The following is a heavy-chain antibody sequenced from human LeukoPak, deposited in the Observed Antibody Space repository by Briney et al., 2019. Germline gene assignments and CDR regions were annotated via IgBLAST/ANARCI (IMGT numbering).Heavy chain of an antibody. J-gene: IGHJ4*01. D-gene: IGHD3-10*01. CDR1: GFTFSSYW. Sequence: GGSLRLSCAASGFTFSSYWMHWVRQTPGKGLVWVSCISSDGRSTYYADSVQGRFTISRDNAKNTLYLQMNSLRVEDTAMYHCVKDGGRSYSTTYDYWGHGNLVTVSS. CDR3: VKDGGRSYSTTYDY. V-gene: IGHV3-74*01. CDR2: ISSDGRST.